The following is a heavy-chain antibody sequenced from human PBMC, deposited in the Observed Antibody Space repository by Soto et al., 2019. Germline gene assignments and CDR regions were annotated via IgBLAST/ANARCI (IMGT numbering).Heavy chain of an antibody. D-gene: IGHD6-19*01. CDR2: IYYSGST. CDR3: ARAVAGMLGWFDP. CDR1: GGSISSYY. J-gene: IGHJ5*02. Sequence: QVQLQESGPGLVKPSETLSLTCTVSGGSISSYYWSWIRQPPGKGLEWIGYIYYSGSTNYNPSLKSRVTISVDTSKNQFSLKLSSVTAADTAVYYCARAVAGMLGWFDPWGQGTLVTVSS. V-gene: IGHV4-59*01.